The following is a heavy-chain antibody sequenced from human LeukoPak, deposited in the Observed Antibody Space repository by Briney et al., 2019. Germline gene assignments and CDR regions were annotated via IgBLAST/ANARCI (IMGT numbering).Heavy chain of an antibody. J-gene: IGHJ6*04. CDR2: IYYSGST. D-gene: IGHD2-2*01. Sequence: SETLSLTCTVSGGSISSYYWSWIRQPPGKGLERIGDIYYSGSTNYNPSLKSRVTISVDTSKNQFSLKLSSVTAADTAVYYCARDPSPAHYYYYYGMHVWGKGTTVTVSS. CDR1: GGSISSYY. CDR3: ARDPSPAHYYYYYGMHV. V-gene: IGHV4-59*01.